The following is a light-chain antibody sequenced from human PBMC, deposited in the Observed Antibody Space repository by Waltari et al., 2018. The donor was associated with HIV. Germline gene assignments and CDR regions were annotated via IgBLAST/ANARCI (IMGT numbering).Light chain of an antibody. CDR1: SSNIGAGFD. J-gene: IGLJ2*01. V-gene: IGLV1-40*01. CDR2: NNT. Sequence: QSVLTQPPSVSGAPGQRVTISCTGTSSNIGAGFDLPWYQQLPGTVPKVLIYNNTDRPSGVPDRFSGSKSATSASLAITGLQAEDEANYYCQSYDISLSGWVFGGGTKLTVL. CDR3: QSYDISLSGWV.